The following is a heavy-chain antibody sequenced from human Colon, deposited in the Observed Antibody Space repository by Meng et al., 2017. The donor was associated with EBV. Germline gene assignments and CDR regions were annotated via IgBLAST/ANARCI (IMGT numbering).Heavy chain of an antibody. CDR2: IYHSGST. CDR3: ARRRGGSGRDC. CDR1: GGPISSNGYY. D-gene: IGHD3-10*01. V-gene: IGHV4-39*01. J-gene: IGHJ4*02. Sequence: RQLNDAGPGLLTPSGTLSLPCTVSGGPISSNGYYWDWVRQPPGKGLGWIGAIYHSGSTSYNPSLQSRVTMFVDTSKNQFSLMLTSVTATDTAVYYCARRRGGSGRDCWGQGTLVTVSS.